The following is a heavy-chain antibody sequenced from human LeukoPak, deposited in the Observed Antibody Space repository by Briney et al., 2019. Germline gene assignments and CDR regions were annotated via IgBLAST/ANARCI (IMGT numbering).Heavy chain of an antibody. CDR3: ARDGPGIAVADPFYYYYYMDV. Sequence: GGSLRLSCAASGFSFSDYGMHWVRQAPGKGLEWVAVISYDGNNKYYTDSVKGRFTISRDNSKNTLYLQMNSLRAEDTAVYYCARDGPGIAVADPFYYYYYMDVWGKGTTVTVSS. D-gene: IGHD6-19*01. V-gene: IGHV3-30*03. J-gene: IGHJ6*03. CDR2: ISYDGNNK. CDR1: GFSFSDYG.